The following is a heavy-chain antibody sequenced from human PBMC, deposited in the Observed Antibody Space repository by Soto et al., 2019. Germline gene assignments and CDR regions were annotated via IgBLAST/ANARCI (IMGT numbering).Heavy chain of an antibody. J-gene: IGHJ3*02. D-gene: IGHD2-15*01. Sequence: SVKVSCKASGGTFSSYAISWVRQAPGQGLEWVGGIIPIFGTANYAQKFKGRVTITADESTSTAYMELSSLRSEDTAVYYCARAGYCSGGSCYNDGGYAFDIWGQGTMVTVSS. CDR3: ARAGYCSGGSCYNDGGYAFDI. CDR2: IIPIFGTA. V-gene: IGHV1-69*13. CDR1: GGTFSSYA.